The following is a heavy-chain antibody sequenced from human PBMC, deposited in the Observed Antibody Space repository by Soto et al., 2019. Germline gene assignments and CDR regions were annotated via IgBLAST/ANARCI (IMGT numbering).Heavy chain of an antibody. Sequence: GGSLRLSCAASGFIFSTYGMHWVRQAPGKGLEWVAVIWYDGSNKYYADSVRGRFTISRDNSKNTLFLQLNSLRVEDTAVYFCARAVGPFDYWGQGTLVTVSS. J-gene: IGHJ4*02. CDR1: GFIFSTYG. CDR2: IWYDGSNK. V-gene: IGHV3-33*01. CDR3: ARAVGPFDY. D-gene: IGHD1-26*01.